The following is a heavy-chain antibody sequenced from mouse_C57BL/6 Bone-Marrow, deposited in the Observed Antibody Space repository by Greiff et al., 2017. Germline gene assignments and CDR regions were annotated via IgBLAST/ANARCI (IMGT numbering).Heavy chain of an antibody. CDR1: GYTFTDYY. Sequence: VQLQQSGPELVKPGASVKISCKASGYTFTDYYMNWVKQSHGKSLEWIGDINPNNGGTSYNQKFKGKATLTADKSSSTAYMELRSLTSEDSAVYCCARGGSSGCVDYWGQGTTLTVSA. J-gene: IGHJ2*01. CDR3: ARGGSSGCVDY. V-gene: IGHV1-26*01. CDR2: INPNNGGT. D-gene: IGHD3-2*02.